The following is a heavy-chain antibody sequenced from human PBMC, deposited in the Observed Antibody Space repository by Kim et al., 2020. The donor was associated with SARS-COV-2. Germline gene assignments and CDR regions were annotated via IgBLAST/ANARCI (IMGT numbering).Heavy chain of an antibody. D-gene: IGHD2-2*01. CDR3: ARGGRCSSTSCRRWYFDL. J-gene: IGHJ2*01. V-gene: IGHV3-48*03. Sequence: KGRFTISRDNAQNSRYLQMNSLRAEDTAVYYCARGGRCSSTSCRRWYFDLWGRGTLVTVSS.